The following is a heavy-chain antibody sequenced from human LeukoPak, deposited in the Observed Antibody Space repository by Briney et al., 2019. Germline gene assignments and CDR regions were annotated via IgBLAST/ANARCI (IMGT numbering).Heavy chain of an antibody. D-gene: IGHD2-21*02. CDR2: INHSGST. J-gene: IGHJ4*02. CDR3: ARVRGDLSIDF. CDR1: IESFSGYY. Sequence: PSETLSLTCAVYIESFSGYYWTGIRQPPGKGLEWIGEINHSGSTNYNPSLKRRVTISADTSKNQFSLTLSSVTAADTAMYYCARVRGDLSIDFWGQGNLVTVS. V-gene: IGHV4-34*01.